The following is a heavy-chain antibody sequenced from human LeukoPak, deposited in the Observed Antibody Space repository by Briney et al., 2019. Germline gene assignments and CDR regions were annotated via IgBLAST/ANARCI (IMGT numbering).Heavy chain of an antibody. CDR1: GYTFTDYY. CDR3: ARAVDSGSYYPAFDI. CDR2: INPNSGGT. J-gene: IGHJ3*02. D-gene: IGHD1-26*01. Sequence: ASVKVSCKASGYTFTDYYMHWVRQAPGQGLEWMGWINPNSGGTSYAQKFQGRVTMTRDTSISTAYMELSRLRSDDTAVYYCARAVDSGSYYPAFDIWGQGTMVTVSS. V-gene: IGHV1-2*02.